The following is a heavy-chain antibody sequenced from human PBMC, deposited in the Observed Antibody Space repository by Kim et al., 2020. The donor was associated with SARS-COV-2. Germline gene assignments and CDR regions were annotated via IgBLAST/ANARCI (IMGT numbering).Heavy chain of an antibody. V-gene: IGHV4-59*08. CDR3: ASGKLPYYYDSSGYYLDY. CDR1: GGSLSSYY. D-gene: IGHD3-22*01. J-gene: IGHJ4*01. CDR2: VYGGST. Sequence: SETLSLTCTVSGGSLSSYYWSWIRQPPGKGLEWIGYVYGGSTNYNPSLKSRVTISVDTSKNQFSLKLSSVTVADTAVYYCASGKLPYYYDSSGYYLDYWG.